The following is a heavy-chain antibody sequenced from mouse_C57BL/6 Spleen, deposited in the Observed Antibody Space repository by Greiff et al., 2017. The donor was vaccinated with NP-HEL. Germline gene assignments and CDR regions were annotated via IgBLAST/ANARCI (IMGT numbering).Heavy chain of an antibody. CDR3: VRRRVYYGSSYNYYAMDY. J-gene: IGHJ4*01. CDR2: IRSKSNNYAT. CDR1: GFSFNTYA. V-gene: IGHV10-1*01. Sequence: EVNLVESGGGLVQPKGSLKLSCAASGFSFNTYAMNWVRQAPGKGLEWVARIRSKSNNYATYYADSVKDRFTISRDDSESMLYLQMNNLKTEDTAMYYCVRRRVYYGSSYNYYAMDYWGQGTSVTVSS. D-gene: IGHD1-1*01.